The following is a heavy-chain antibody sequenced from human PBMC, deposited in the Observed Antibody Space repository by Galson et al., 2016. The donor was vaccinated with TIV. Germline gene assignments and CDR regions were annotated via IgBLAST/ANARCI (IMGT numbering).Heavy chain of an antibody. Sequence: SLRLSCAASGFTFSSSAMTWVRHAPGKGVEWVSCIASSCAAYFSDSVDGRFALSRDNSKNTVFLQMNSLRADDTAVYYCAKDATKWLQLYYVDYWGQGIQVTVSS. CDR2: IASSCAA. V-gene: IGHV3-23*01. D-gene: IGHD5-24*01. CDR3: AKDATKWLQLYYVDY. J-gene: IGHJ4*02. CDR1: GFTFSSSA.